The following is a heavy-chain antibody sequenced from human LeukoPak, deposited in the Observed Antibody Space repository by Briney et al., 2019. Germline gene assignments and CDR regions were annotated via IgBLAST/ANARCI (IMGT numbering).Heavy chain of an antibody. CDR1: GFSFSSYA. V-gene: IGHV3-23*01. CDR2: IGGSGGST. D-gene: IGHD2-2*01. Sequence: GGSLRLSCAASGFSFSSYAMSWVRQTPGKGLEWVAVIGGSGGSTSYADSVKGRFTISRDDSKNTLYLKMNSLRVEDTAIYYCAKEGCTSPSCYSNCWGQGTLVTVSS. J-gene: IGHJ4*02. CDR3: AKEGCTSPSCYSNC.